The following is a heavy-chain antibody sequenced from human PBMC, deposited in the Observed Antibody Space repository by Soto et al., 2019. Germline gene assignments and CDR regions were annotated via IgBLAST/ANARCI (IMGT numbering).Heavy chain of an antibody. V-gene: IGHV3-30-3*01. CDR2: ISYDGSNK. Sequence: QVQLVESGGGVVQPGRSLRLSCAASGFTFSSYAMHWVRQAPGKRLEWVAVISYDGSNKYYADSVKGRFTISRDNSKNTLYLQMNSLRAEDTAVYYCARDRNKIQLWPTGAFDIWGQGTMVTVSS. CDR1: GFTFSSYA. CDR3: ARDRNKIQLWPTGAFDI. D-gene: IGHD5-18*01. J-gene: IGHJ3*02.